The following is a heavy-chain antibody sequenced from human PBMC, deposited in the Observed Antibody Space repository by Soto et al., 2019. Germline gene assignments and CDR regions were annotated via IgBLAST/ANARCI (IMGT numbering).Heavy chain of an antibody. V-gene: IGHV3-23*01. CDR2: ISGSGGST. CDR1: GFTFSRYA. J-gene: IGHJ4*02. D-gene: IGHD6-19*01. CDR3: AKLSSGWFGPFDY. Sequence: PGGSLRLSCAASGFTFSRYAMSWVRQAPGKGLEWVSAISGSGGSTCYADSVKGRFTISRDNSKNTLYLQMNSLRAEDTAVYYCAKLSSGWFGPFDYWGQGTLVTVSS.